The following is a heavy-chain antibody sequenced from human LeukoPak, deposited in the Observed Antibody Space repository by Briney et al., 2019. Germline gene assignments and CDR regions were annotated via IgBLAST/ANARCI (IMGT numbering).Heavy chain of an antibody. J-gene: IGHJ4*02. CDR1: GFIVGINY. V-gene: IGHV3-53*01. D-gene: IGHD1-26*01. Sequence: WGSLRLSCAASGFIVGINYMSWVRQAPGKGLEWVSVIYGGGGTYYADSVKGRFTISRDNSKNTLYLQMNSLRAEDTAVYYCARIVGATTIDYWGQGTLVTVSS. CDR2: IYGGGGT. CDR3: ARIVGATTIDY.